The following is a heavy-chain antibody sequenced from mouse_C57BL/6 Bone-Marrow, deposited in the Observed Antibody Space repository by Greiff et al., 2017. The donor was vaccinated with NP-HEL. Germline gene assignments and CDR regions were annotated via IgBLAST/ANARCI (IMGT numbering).Heavy chain of an antibody. CDR1: GYTFTSYW. Sequence: VQLQQPGAELVKPGASVKLSCKASGYTFTSYWMHWVKQRPGQGLEWIGMIHPNSGSTNYNEKFKSKATLTVDKSSSTAYMQLSSLTSEDSAVYYCAYYYGSRGYAMDYWGQGTSVTVSS. V-gene: IGHV1-64*01. CDR2: IHPNSGST. J-gene: IGHJ4*01. CDR3: AYYYGSRGYAMDY. D-gene: IGHD1-1*01.